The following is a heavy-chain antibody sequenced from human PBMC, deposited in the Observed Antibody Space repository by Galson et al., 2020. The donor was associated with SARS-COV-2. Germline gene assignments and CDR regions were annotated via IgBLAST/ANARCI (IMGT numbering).Heavy chain of an antibody. J-gene: IGHJ4*02. CDR3: ARPIEVKNWVDY. V-gene: IGHV1-46*01. D-gene: IGHD7-27*01. CDR2: INPSGGST. Sequence: ASVKVSCKASGYTFTSYYMHWVRQAPGQGLEWMGIINPSGGSTSYAQKFQGRVTMTRDTSTSTVYMELRSLRSEDTAVYYCARPIEVKNWVDYWGQGTLVTVSS. CDR1: GYTFTSYY.